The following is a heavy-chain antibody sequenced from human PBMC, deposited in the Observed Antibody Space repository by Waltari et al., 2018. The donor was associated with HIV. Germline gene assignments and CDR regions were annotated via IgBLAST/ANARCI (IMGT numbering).Heavy chain of an antibody. CDR2: INLDGTEK. D-gene: IGHD3-10*01. CDR1: DFSFISDW. V-gene: IGHV3-7*01. Sequence: EVKLVESGGDNVQRGGSLRLSCAASDFSFISDWMGWVRQVPGKGPEWVANINLDGTEKNYLDSVKGRFTISRDNAKNSLSLQMNSLRVEDTAVYYCVRDPGVWRGSGSYYAWGQGTLVTVSS. CDR3: VRDPGVWRGSGSYYA. J-gene: IGHJ5*02.